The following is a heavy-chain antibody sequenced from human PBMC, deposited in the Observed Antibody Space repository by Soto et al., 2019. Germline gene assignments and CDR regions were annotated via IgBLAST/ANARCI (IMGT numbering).Heavy chain of an antibody. V-gene: IGHV1-3*05. CDR1: GYTFTSYA. CDR3: ARQRVVVVADTLPYGMDV. J-gene: IGHJ6*02. CDR2: INAGNGNT. D-gene: IGHD2-15*01. Sequence: QVQHVQSGAEEKKPGASVKVSCKASGYTFTSYAMHWVRQAPGQRLEWMGWINAGNGNTKYSQKFQGRVTITRDTSASTAYMELSSLRSEDTAVYYCARQRVVVVADTLPYGMDVWGQGTTVTVSS.